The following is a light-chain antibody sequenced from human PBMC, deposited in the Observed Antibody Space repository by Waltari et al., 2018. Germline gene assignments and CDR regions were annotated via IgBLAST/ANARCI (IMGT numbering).Light chain of an antibody. V-gene: IGLV2-14*01. CDR2: DVS. CDR3: SSFSSSTAGI. CDR1: SRDIGAFNF. Sequence: QSGLTQPASVSGSPGQSITISCAATSRDIGAFNFIPWYQQRPAKAPELLVYDVSHRPSGVSTRFSGSKSDNTAALTISGLQAEDEAVYYCSSFSSSTAGIFGGGTKVTVL. J-gene: IGLJ2*01.